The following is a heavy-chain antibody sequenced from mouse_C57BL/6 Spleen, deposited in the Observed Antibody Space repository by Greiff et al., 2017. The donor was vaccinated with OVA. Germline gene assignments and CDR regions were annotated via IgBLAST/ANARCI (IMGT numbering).Heavy chain of an antibody. CDR3: ARSGGYDVRYLDY. CDR2: IYPGSGST. D-gene: IGHD2-2*01. CDR1: GYTFTSYW. J-gene: IGHJ2*01. V-gene: IGHV1-55*01. Sequence: QVQLQQPGAELVKPGASVKMSCKASGYTFTSYWITWVKQRPGQGLEWIGDIYPGSGSTNYNEKFKSKATLTVDTSSSPAYMQLSSLTAEDSAVYYCARSGGYDVRYLDYWGQGTTLTVSS.